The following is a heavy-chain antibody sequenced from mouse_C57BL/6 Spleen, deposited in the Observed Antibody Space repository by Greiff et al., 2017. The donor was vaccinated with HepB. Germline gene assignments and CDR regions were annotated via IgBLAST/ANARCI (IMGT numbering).Heavy chain of an antibody. Sequence: EVQGVESGGGLVKPGGSLKLSCAASGFTFSSYTMSWVRQTPEKRLEWVATISGGGGNTYYPDSVKGRFPISRDNAKNTLYLQMSSLRSEDTALYYCARHYGNPGWFAYWGQGTLVTVSA. CDR1: GFTFSSYT. V-gene: IGHV5-9*01. D-gene: IGHD2-1*01. CDR3: ARHYGNPGWFAY. CDR2: ISGGGGNT. J-gene: IGHJ3*01.